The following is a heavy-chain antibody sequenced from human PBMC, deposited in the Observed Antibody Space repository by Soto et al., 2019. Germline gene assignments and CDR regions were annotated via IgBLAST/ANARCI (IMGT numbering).Heavy chain of an antibody. CDR1: GFTFSSYA. Sequence: EVQLLESGGGLVQPGGSLRLSCAASGFTFSSYAMNWVRQAPGKGLEWVSVISGSGDSTYYADSVKGRFTISRDNSKNTLYLQMNSLRAEDTAVYYCASRSSGWFFDYWGQGPLVTVSS. CDR3: ASRSSGWFFDY. J-gene: IGHJ4*02. D-gene: IGHD6-19*01. V-gene: IGHV3-23*01. CDR2: ISGSGDST.